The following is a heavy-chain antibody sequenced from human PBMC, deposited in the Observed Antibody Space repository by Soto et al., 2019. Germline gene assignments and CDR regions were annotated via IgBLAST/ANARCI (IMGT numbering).Heavy chain of an antibody. CDR1: GGFVNSDTHS. V-gene: IGHV4-61*01. D-gene: IGHD2-2*01. CDR3: ARFVRSCSATTCSTRADV. Sequence: SSETLSLTCTVSGGFVNSDTHSWSWIRQTPGKRLEWIGFIYSGGSTKNPSLRSRVTMSVDTSKNQFSLKLRSVIVADTAVYHCARFVRSCSATTCSTRADVWGQGITVTVSS. J-gene: IGHJ6*02. CDR2: IYSGGST.